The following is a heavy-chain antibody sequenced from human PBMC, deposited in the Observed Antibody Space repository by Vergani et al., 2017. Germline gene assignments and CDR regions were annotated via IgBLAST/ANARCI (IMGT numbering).Heavy chain of an antibody. CDR1: GFRFSSYG. CDR2: IWYDGSNK. Sequence: QVQLVESGGGVVQPGRSLRLSCAASGFRFSSYGMNWVRQAPGKGLEWVAVIWYDGSNKYYADSVKGRFTISRHTSKKTLSLQMRSLRADDTAVYYCAKDGRENSDYGYFDYWGQGTLVTVSS. V-gene: IGHV3-33*06. CDR3: AKDGRENSDYGYFDY. D-gene: IGHD4-17*01. J-gene: IGHJ4*02.